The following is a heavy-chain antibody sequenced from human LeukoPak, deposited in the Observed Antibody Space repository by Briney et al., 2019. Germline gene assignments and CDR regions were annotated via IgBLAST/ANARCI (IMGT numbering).Heavy chain of an antibody. D-gene: IGHD3-10*01. CDR2: IYTSGST. CDR1: GGSISSGTYY. Sequence: NPSETLSLTCTVSGGSISSGTYYWTWVRQPAGRGLEYIGHIYTSGSTRYNPSLKSRVTILLDTSKNQFSLKLTSVTAADTAVYYCARDSGGGSGSYYRYLDYWGQGTLVTVSS. J-gene: IGHJ4*02. V-gene: IGHV4-61*09. CDR3: ARDSGGGSGSYYRYLDY.